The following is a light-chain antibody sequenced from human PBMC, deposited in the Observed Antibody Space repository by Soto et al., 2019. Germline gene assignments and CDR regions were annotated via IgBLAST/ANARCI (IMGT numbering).Light chain of an antibody. CDR2: KAS. CDR3: QHYNSYSEA. Sequence: DIQMTQSPSTLSGSVGDRVTITCRASQTISSWLAWYQQKPGKAPKLLIYKASTLKSGVPSRFSGSGSGTEFTLTISSLQYDDFATYYCQHYNSYSEAFGQGTKVELK. V-gene: IGKV1-5*03. J-gene: IGKJ1*01. CDR1: QTISSW.